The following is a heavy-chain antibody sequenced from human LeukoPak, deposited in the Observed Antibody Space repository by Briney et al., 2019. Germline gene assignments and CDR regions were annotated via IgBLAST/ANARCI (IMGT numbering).Heavy chain of an antibody. V-gene: IGHV3-9*01. D-gene: IGHD6-19*01. J-gene: IGHJ4*02. CDR1: GFTFDDYA. CDR3: VRGGWSVDY. Sequence: GGSLRLSCAASGFTFDDYAMHWVRQAPGKGLEWVSGISWNSGSIGYADSVKGRYTISRDNAKSSLYLQMNSLRAEDTAVYYCVRGGWSVDYWGQGTLVTVSS. CDR2: ISWNSGSI.